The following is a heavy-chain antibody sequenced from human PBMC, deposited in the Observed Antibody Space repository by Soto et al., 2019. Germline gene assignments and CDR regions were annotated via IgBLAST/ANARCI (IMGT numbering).Heavy chain of an antibody. D-gene: IGHD3-9*01. CDR1: GGTFSSYT. CDR3: ARGILTGYYVHLDY. J-gene: IGHJ4*02. V-gene: IGHV1-69*02. CDR2: IIPILGIA. Sequence: SVKVSCKAAGGTFSSYTISWVRQAPGQGLEWMGRIIPILGIANYAQKFQGRVTITADKSTSTAYMELSSLRSEDTAVYYCARGILTGYYVHLDYWGQGTLVTVSS.